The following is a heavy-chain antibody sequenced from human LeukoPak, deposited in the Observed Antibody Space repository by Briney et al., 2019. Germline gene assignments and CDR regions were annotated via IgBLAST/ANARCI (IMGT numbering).Heavy chain of an antibody. Sequence: ASVKVSCKASGYTFTGYYMHWVRQAPGQGLEWMGWINPHTGGTNYAQRFQGRVTMTRDTSISTAYMELSGLTSDDTAVYYCARPYCSGGSCHDYFDYWGQGTLVTVSS. J-gene: IGHJ4*02. CDR2: INPHTGGT. V-gene: IGHV1-2*02. D-gene: IGHD2-15*01. CDR3: ARPYCSGGSCHDYFDY. CDR1: GYTFTGYY.